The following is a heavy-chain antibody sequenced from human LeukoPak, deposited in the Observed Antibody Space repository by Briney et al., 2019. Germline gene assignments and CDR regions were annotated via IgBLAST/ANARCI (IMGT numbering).Heavy chain of an antibody. Sequence: GGSLRLSCAASGFTFGTYWMTWVRQAPGKGLEWVANIKPDGSEKYYVDSVKGRFTISRDNAKNSLDLQMNSLRAEDTAVYYCARSSRGMDVWGQGTTVTVSS. V-gene: IGHV3-7*01. J-gene: IGHJ6*02. CDR3: ARSSRGMDV. CDR2: IKPDGSEK. CDR1: GFTFGTYW.